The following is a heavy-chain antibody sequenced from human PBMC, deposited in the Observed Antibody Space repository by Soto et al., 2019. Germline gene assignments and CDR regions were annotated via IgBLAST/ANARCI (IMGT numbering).Heavy chain of an antibody. J-gene: IGHJ6*02. Sequence: SETLSLACPVSGGSISGYYWSWIRQHPGKGLEWIGYIYYSGSTNYNPSLKSRVTISVDTSKNQFSLKLSSVNAADTAVYYCARAVEARTRLGYYYYGMDVWGQGTTVTDSS. V-gene: IGHV4-59*01. CDR3: ARAVEARTRLGYYYYGMDV. CDR1: GGSISGYY. CDR2: IYYSGST. D-gene: IGHD6-6*01.